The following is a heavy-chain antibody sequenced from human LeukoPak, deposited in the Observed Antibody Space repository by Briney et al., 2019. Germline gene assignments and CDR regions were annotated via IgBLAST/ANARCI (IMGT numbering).Heavy chain of an antibody. CDR1: GYTFTSYY. J-gene: IGHJ4*02. CDR2: INPSGGST. D-gene: IGHD4-17*01. CDR3: ARENGDYAYFDY. Sequence: ASVKVSCKASGYTFTSYYMHWVRQAPGQGLEWMGIINPSGGSTSYAQKFQGRVTMTRDMSTSTVYMELSSPRSEDTAVYYCARENGDYAYFDYWGQGTLVTVSS. V-gene: IGHV1-46*01.